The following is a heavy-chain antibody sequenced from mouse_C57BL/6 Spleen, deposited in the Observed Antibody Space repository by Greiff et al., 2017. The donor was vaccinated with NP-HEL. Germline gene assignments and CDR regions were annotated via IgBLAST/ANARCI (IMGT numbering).Heavy chain of an antibody. Sequence: EVKVVESEGGLVQPGSSMKLSCTASGFTFSDYYMAWVRQVPEKGLEWVANINYDGSSTYYLDSLKSRFIISRDNAKNILYLQMSSLKSEDTATYYCTRQLRFHWYFDVWGTGTTVTVSS. CDR3: TRQLRFHWYFDV. V-gene: IGHV5-16*01. CDR2: INYDGSST. CDR1: GFTFSDYY. J-gene: IGHJ1*03. D-gene: IGHD3-2*02.